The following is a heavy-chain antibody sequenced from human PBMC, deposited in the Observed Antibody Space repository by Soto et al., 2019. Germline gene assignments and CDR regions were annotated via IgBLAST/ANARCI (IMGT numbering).Heavy chain of an antibody. D-gene: IGHD2-8*01. Sequence: ASVKASWKASGYTFTGGYMHWVRQAPGQGLEWMGWINPNSGGTNYAQKFQGWVTMTRDTSISTAYMELSRLRSDDTAVYYCARAVWYGMDVWGQGTTVTVSS. CDR3: ARAVWYGMDV. V-gene: IGHV1-2*04. J-gene: IGHJ6*02. CDR1: GYTFTGGY. CDR2: INPNSGGT.